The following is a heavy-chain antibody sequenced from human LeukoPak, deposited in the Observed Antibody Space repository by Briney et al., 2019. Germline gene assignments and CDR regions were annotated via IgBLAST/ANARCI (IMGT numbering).Heavy chain of an antibody. CDR2: IHPRSSAT. Sequence: GESLTLSCSVSGDGFDNYWIGCVRHMSGEGLQWLAIIHPRSSATHYSPSFQLRVSLSADKALTTAYLQWNSLRTSDTAIYFCARRAHLAQLGVAWFDLWGQGTLVTVSS. CDR3: ARRAHLAQLGVAWFDL. D-gene: IGHD2-8*01. CDR1: GDGFDNYW. J-gene: IGHJ5*02. V-gene: IGHV5-51*01.